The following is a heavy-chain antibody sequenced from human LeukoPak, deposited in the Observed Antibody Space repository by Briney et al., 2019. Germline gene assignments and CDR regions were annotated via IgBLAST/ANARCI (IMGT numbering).Heavy chain of an antibody. CDR1: GFTFSNHD. V-gene: IGHV3-23*01. CDR3: VKNLLYDTNGLH. Sequence: GGSLRLSCAASGFTFSNHDMTWVRQAPGRGLEWVSSIRGSGGETFYADSVKGRFTISRDNSKNTLYLQVNSLRAEDAATYYCVKNLLYDTNGLHWGQGILVTVSS. J-gene: IGHJ4*02. CDR2: IRGSGGET. D-gene: IGHD2-8*01.